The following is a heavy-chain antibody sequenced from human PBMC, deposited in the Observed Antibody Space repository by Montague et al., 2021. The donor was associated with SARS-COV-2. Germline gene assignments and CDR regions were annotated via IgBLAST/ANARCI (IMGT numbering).Heavy chain of an antibody. D-gene: IGHD2-2*01. CDR3: ARGRRPGVVPGAGPAGSAFDI. V-gene: IGHV4-34*01. Sequence: SETLSLTCAISGGSFSNYYWSWIRQPPGKGLEWIGEVNQSGTTIYNPSVKSGVTISEDASKNQFYLRLNSVTAADTAVYYCARGRRPGVVPGAGPAGSAFDIWGQGTMVTVSS. CDR1: GGSFSNYY. CDR2: VNQSGTT. J-gene: IGHJ3*02.